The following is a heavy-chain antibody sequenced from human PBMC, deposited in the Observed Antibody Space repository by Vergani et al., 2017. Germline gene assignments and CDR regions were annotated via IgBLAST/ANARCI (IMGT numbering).Heavy chain of an antibody. D-gene: IGHD3-9*01. CDR2: IYYSGST. V-gene: IGHV4-59*01. Sequence: QVQLQESGPGLVKPSETLSLTCTVSGGSISSYYWSWIRQPPGKGLEWIGYIYYSGSTNYNPSLKSRVTISVDTSKNQFSLKLSSVTAADTAVYYCARDTFHFDSENYDDVFDSWGQGTLVTVSS. CDR3: ARDTFHFDSENYDDVFDS. J-gene: IGHJ4*02. CDR1: GGSISSYY.